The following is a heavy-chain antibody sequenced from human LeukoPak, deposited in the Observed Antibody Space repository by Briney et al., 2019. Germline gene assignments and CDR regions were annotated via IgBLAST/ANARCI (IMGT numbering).Heavy chain of an antibody. CDR1: GFISSSYW. V-gene: IGHV3-23*01. CDR3: AKGIDPLDY. J-gene: IGHJ4*02. D-gene: IGHD2-15*01. CDR2: ISGSGGST. Sequence: GGSLRLSCAASGFISSSYWMSWVRQAPGKGLEWVSAISGSGGSTYYADSVKGRFTISRDNSKNTLCLQMNSLRAEDTAVYYCAKGIDPLDYWGQGTLVTVSS.